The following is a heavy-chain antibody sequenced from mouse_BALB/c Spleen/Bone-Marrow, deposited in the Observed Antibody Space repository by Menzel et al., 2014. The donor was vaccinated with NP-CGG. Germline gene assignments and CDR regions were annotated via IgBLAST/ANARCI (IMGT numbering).Heavy chain of an antibody. J-gene: IGHJ4*01. CDR2: IDPANGNT. D-gene: IGHD4-1*01. CDR1: GFNIKDTY. CDR3: ARWEYYAMDY. Sequence: VQLQQSGAELVKPGASVKLSCTASGFNIKDTYMHWVKQRPVQGLEWIGRIDPANGNTKYDPKFQGKATITADTSSNTAYLQLSSLTSEDTAAYYCARWEYYAMDYWGQGTSVTVSS. V-gene: IGHV14-3*02.